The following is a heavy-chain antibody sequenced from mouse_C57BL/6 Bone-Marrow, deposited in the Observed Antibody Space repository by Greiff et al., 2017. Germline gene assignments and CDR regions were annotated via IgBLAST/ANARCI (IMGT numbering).Heavy chain of an antibody. CDR2: IYPGSGST. D-gene: IGHD2-5*01. J-gene: IGHJ1*03. CDR3: ARPYYSNYWYFDV. V-gene: IGHV1-55*01. CDR1: GYTFTSYW. Sequence: VKLVESGAELVKPGASVKMSCKASGYTFTSYWITWVQQRPGQGLEWIGDIYPGSGSTNYNEKFKSKVTLTVDTSSSTAYMQLSSLTSEDSAVYYGARPYYSNYWYFDVWGTGTTVTVSS.